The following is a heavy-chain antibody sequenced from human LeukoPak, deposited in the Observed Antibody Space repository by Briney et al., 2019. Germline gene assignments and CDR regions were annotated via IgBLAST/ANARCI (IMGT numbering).Heavy chain of an antibody. J-gene: IGHJ4*02. V-gene: IGHV3-33*01. Sequence: PGGSLRLSCAASGFTFSSYGMHWVRQAPGKGLEWVAVIWYDGSNKYYADSVKGRFTISRDNSKNTLYLQMNSLRAEDTAVYYCAREGGGAAAGPAYFDYWGQGTLVTVSS. D-gene: IGHD6-13*01. CDR1: GFTFSSYG. CDR2: IWYDGSNK. CDR3: AREGGGAAAGPAYFDY.